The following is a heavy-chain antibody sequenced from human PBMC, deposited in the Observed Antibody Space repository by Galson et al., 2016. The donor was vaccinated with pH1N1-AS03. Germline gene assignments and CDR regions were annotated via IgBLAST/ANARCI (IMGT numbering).Heavy chain of an antibody. CDR1: GFTFSTYA. J-gene: IGHJ4*02. CDR2: ISSTGSNT. CDR3: AKYTIDWYEDY. V-gene: IGHV3-23*01. D-gene: IGHD6-19*01. Sequence: SLRLSCAVSGFTFSTYAMTWVRQAPGRGLGWVPSISSTGSNTFYADSVMGRFTISRDNSKNTLYLQMNSLRAEDTAVFYCAKYTIDWYEDYWGQGTLVTVSS.